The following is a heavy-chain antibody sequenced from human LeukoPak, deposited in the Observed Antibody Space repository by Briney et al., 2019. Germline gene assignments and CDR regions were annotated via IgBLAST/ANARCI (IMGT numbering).Heavy chain of an antibody. J-gene: IGHJ4*02. CDR1: GYSFTSFW. Sequence: GESLKISCKGSGYSFTSFWIGWVRQMPGKGLEWMGIIFPADSDSKYSSSFQGQVTISADKSINTAYLQWSSLKASDTAMYYCARQTLRGVSYFAFWGQGTLVTVSS. CDR2: IFPADSDS. V-gene: IGHV5-51*01. D-gene: IGHD3-10*01. CDR3: ARQTLRGVSYFAF.